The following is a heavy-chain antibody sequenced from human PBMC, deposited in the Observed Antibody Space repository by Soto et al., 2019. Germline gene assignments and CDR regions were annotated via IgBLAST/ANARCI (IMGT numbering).Heavy chain of an antibody. V-gene: IGHV4-30-2*01. CDR2: IYHGGST. D-gene: IGHD3-16*01. J-gene: IGHJ3*02. CDR1: GGSIRSDYYS. CDR3: ARLNRLRNDAFDI. Sequence: QVQLHESGSGLVKPSETLSLTGAVSGGSIRSDYYSWSWIRQPPGKDLEWIGYIYHGGSTYYNPSLTSRVTLSVDTSKNHFSLGLTDVTAADTAVYSCARLNRLRNDAFDIWGQGTLVAVSS.